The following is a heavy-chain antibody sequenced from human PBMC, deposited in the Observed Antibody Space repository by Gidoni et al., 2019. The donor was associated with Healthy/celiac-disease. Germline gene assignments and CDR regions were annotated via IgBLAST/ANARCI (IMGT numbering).Heavy chain of an antibody. V-gene: IGHV5-10-1*01. J-gene: IGHJ4*02. CDR1: GYSFPSYW. CDR2: IDPSDSYT. D-gene: IGHD2-15*01. Sequence: EVQLVQSGAEVKKPGESLRISCKGSGYSFPSYWISWVRQMPGNGLELMGRIDPSDSYTNYSPSFQGHVTISADKSISTAYLQWSSLKASDTAMYYCARRRGGGSLEDYWGQGTLVTVSS. CDR3: ARRRGGGSLEDY.